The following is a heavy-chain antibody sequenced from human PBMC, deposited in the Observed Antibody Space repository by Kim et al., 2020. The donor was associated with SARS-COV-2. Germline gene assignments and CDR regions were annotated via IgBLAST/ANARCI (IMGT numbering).Heavy chain of an antibody. Sequence: ASVKVSCKASGYTFTSYAMHWVRQAPGQRLEWMGWINAGNGNTKYSQKFQGRVTITRDTSASTAYMELSSLRSEDTAVYYCARSGVVRDPIAGAFDYWGQGTLVTVSS. CDR3: ARSGVVRDPIAGAFDY. CDR2: INAGNGNT. J-gene: IGHJ4*02. CDR1: GYTFTSYA. D-gene: IGHD2-21*01. V-gene: IGHV1-3*01.